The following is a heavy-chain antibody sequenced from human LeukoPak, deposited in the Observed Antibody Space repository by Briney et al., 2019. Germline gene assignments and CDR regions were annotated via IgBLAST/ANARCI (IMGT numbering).Heavy chain of an antibody. V-gene: IGHV3-74*01. CDR3: AKVGVTWSSGFMMMENFDY. J-gene: IGHJ4*02. CDR1: GFTFSSYW. CDR2: INSDGSST. D-gene: IGHD3-22*01. Sequence: GGSLRLSCAASGFTFSSYWMHWVRQAPGKGLVWVSRINSDGSSTSYADSVKGRFTISRDNAKNTLYLQMNSLRAEDTAVYYCAKVGVTWSSGFMMMENFDYWGQGTLVTVSS.